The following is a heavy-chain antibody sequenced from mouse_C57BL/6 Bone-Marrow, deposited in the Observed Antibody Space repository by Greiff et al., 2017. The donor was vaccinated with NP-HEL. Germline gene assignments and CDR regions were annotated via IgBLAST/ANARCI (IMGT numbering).Heavy chain of an antibody. D-gene: IGHD1-1*01. V-gene: IGHV1-15*01. CDR2: IDPETGGT. CDR1: GYTFTDYE. CDR3: TDSNYYGSSYTWFAY. Sequence: VQLQQAGAELVRPGASVTLSCKASGYTFTDYEMHWGKQTPVHGLGWIGAIDPETGGTAYNQKFKGKAILTADKSSSTAYMELRSLTSEDSAVYYCTDSNYYGSSYTWFAYWGQGTLVTVSA. J-gene: IGHJ3*01.